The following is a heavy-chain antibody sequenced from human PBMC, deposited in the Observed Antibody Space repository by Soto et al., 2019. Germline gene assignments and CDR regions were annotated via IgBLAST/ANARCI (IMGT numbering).Heavy chain of an antibody. J-gene: IGHJ6*02. CDR3: ARVPYYYDSSGYYLVGGMDV. CDR1: GYTFTGYY. Sequence: ASVKVSCKASGYTFTGYYMHWVRQAPGQGLEWMGWINPNSGGTNYAQKFQGWVTMTRDTSISTAYMELSRLRSDDTAVYYCARVPYYYDSSGYYLVGGMDVWGQGTTVTVSS. CDR2: INPNSGGT. D-gene: IGHD3-22*01. V-gene: IGHV1-2*04.